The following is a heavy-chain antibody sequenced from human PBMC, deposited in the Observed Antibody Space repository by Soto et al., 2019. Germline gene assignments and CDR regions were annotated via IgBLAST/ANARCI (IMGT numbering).Heavy chain of an antibody. V-gene: IGHV4-59*01. Sequence: SETLSLTCTVSGGSISHYYWSWIRQSPGKGLEWIGYAYYSGSTDYNPSLKSRVTMSVDTSKNQVSLKLNSVTTADTAVYYCARDRSTYGGGGTGEVKENWFDPWGPGTLVTVSS. D-gene: IGHD2-8*01. J-gene: IGHJ5*02. CDR1: GGSISHYY. CDR2: AYYSGST. CDR3: ARDRSTYGGGGTGEVKENWFDP.